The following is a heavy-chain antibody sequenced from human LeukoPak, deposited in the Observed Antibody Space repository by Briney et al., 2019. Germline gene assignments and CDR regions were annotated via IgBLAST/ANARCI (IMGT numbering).Heavy chain of an antibody. V-gene: IGHV3-23*01. CDR1: GFTFSSYT. CDR3: ASKYGSGSSYLDY. D-gene: IGHD3-10*01. J-gene: IGHJ4*02. CDR2: ISGNGDNT. Sequence: PGGSLRLSCAASGFTFSSYTMNWVRQAPGKGLEWVSSISGNGDNTFYADSVKGRFTISRDNSKNTVYLQMNSLRAEDTAVYYCASKYGSGSSYLDYWGQGTLVTVSS.